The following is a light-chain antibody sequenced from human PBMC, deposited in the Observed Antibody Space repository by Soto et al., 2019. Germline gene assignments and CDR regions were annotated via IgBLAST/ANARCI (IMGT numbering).Light chain of an antibody. J-gene: IGLJ2*01. CDR3: ASWDDSLSGFVV. CDR1: SSNIGSNY. V-gene: IGLV1-47*01. CDR2: RTN. Sequence: QPVLTQPPSASGTPGQSVTISCSGSSSNIGSNYVSWYQHLPGTPPKLLIYRTNQRPSGVSGRFSGSKSGTSASLAISGLRSEDEADYYCASWDDSLSGFVVFGGGTKVTVL.